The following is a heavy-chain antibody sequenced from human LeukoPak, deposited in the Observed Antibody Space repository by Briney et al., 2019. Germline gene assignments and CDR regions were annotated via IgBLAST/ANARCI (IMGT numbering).Heavy chain of an antibody. CDR3: ARDGAILDY. J-gene: IGHJ4*02. CDR1: GGSFSGYY. Sequence: SETLSLTCAVYGGSFSGYYWSWIRQPPGKGLEWIGEINHSGSTNYNPSLKSRVTISVDTSKNQFSLKLSSVTAADTAVYYCARDGAILDYWGQGTLDTVSS. D-gene: IGHD1-26*01. CDR2: INHSGST. V-gene: IGHV4-34*01.